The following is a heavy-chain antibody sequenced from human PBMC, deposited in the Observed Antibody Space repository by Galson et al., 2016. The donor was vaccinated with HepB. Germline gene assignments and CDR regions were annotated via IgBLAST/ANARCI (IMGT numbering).Heavy chain of an antibody. CDR2: ITQDASER. Sequence: SLRLSCAASGFTFRSYWISWVRQAPGKGLEWVANITQDASERSSVDSVKGRFTISRDNGKNSLYLQMSSLRADDSAVYYCAKDGCTSTSCYSYWGQGTLVTVSS. CDR3: AKDGCTSTSCYSY. J-gene: IGHJ4*02. CDR1: GFTFRSYW. V-gene: IGHV3-7*03. D-gene: IGHD2-2*01.